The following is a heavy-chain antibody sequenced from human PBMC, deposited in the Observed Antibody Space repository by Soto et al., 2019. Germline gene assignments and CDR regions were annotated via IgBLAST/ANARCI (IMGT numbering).Heavy chain of an antibody. D-gene: IGHD3-16*01. J-gene: IGHJ4*02. CDR2: IKPDGSVT. Sequence: PGGSLRLSCETSDFTFRTSWMNWVRQAPGKGLEWVANIKPDGSVTNYEDSVKGRFTISRDNVRNSVSLQMNSLRVEDTAVYFCFGGNGGPQWGQGTLVTVSS. CDR1: DFTFRTSW. CDR3: FGGNGGPQ. V-gene: IGHV3-7*03.